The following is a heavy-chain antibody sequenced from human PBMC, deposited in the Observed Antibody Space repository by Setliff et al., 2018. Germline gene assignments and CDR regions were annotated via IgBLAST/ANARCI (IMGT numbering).Heavy chain of an antibody. V-gene: IGHV4-34*01. Sequence: SETLSLTCAVYGGSFTTYFWSWIRQPPGKGLEWIGEISHSGSTNYNPSLKSRVTMSVDRSKNQFSPNLNSVTAADTAVYYFRLAHCSSPSCEGALDYWSQGTLVTVSS. CDR3: RLAHCSSPSCEGALDY. CDR2: ISHSGST. D-gene: IGHD2-2*01. CDR1: GGSFTTYF. J-gene: IGHJ4*02.